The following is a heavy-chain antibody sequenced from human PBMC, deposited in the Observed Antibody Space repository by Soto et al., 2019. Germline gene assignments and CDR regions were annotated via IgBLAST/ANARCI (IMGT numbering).Heavy chain of an antibody. CDR2: IWYDGSNN. CDR3: ARDEWQWLVLYAFDI. Sequence: QVQLVESGGGVVQPGRSLRLSCAASGFTFSSYGMLWVRQAPGKGLEWVAVIWYDGSNNYYADCVKGRFTISRENSKNTLYLQMNSLRAEDTAVYYCARDEWQWLVLYAFDIWGQGTMVTVSS. J-gene: IGHJ3*02. V-gene: IGHV3-33*01. CDR1: GFTFSSYG. D-gene: IGHD6-19*01.